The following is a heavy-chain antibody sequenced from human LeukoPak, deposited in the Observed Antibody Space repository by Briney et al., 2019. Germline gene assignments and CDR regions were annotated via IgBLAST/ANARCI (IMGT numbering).Heavy chain of an antibody. CDR3: ARNVAVAGQYYFDY. D-gene: IGHD6-19*01. V-gene: IGHV1-18*01. J-gene: IGHJ4*02. CDR2: ISAYNGNT. CDR1: GYTFTSYG. Sequence: VASVEVSCKASGYTFTSYGISWVRQAPGQGLEWMGWISAYNGNTNYAQKLQGRVTMTTDTSTSTAYMELRSLRSDDTAVYYCARNVAVAGQYYFDYWGQGTLVTVSS.